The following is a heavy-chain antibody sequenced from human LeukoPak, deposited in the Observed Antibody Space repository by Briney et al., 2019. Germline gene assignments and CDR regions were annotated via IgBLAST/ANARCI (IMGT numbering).Heavy chain of an antibody. D-gene: IGHD3-22*01. CDR3: ARDVALSIYHYDSSGLLDY. J-gene: IGHJ4*02. Sequence: ASVKVSCKASGYTFTSYYVHWVRQAPGQGLEWMGIINPSGGRTSYAQKFQGRVTMTRDTSTSTAYMELRSLISDDAAVYYCARDVALSIYHYDSSGLLDYWGQGTLVTVSS. CDR1: GYTFTSYY. V-gene: IGHV1-46*01. CDR2: INPSGGRT.